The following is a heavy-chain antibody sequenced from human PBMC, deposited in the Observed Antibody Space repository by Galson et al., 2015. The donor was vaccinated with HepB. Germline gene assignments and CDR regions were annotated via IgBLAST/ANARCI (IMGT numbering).Heavy chain of an antibody. CDR1: GYSFTNYP. J-gene: IGHJ4*02. V-gene: IGHV1-3*01. D-gene: IGHD6-19*01. CDR2: INAGNGNT. Sequence: SVKVSCKASGYSFTNYPMHWVRQAPGQRLEWMGWINAGNGNTKYSHNFQGRVTITRDTSASTAYMELSRLTSEDTAVYYCARVDGYTTGWHFDYWGQGTLVTVSS. CDR3: ARVDGYTTGWHFDY.